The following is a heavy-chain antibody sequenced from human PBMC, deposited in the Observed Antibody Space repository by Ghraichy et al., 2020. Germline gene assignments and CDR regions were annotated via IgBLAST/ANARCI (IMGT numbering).Heavy chain of an antibody. CDR1: GSAFSDSY. V-gene: IGHV3-11*04. D-gene: IGHD3-10*01. Sequence: GGSLRLSCSASGSAFSDSYLSWIRQAPCTGLELVSYISSSGSTIYYADSVKGRFTISRDNAKNSLYLQMNSLRAEDTAVYYCARGIMVRGVISFGASFDYWGQGTLVTVSS. J-gene: IGHJ4*02. CDR2: ISSSGSTI. CDR3: ARGIMVRGVISFGASFDY.